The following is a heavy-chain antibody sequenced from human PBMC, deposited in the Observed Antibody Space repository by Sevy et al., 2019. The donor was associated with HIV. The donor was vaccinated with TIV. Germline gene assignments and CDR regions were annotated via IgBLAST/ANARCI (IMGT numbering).Heavy chain of an antibody. CDR2: FCFGDGKM. CDR3: AREGCTKPHDY. D-gene: IGHD2-8*01. J-gene: IGHJ4*02. Sequence: GGSLRLSCMTSGFTFTRYTMTWVRQAPGNGLEWVSTFCFGDGKMYYADSVKGRFTFSRDISKNTVYLQMNSLRADDTAVYYCAREGCTKPHDYRGQGTLVTVSS. CDR1: GFTFTRYT. V-gene: IGHV3-23*01.